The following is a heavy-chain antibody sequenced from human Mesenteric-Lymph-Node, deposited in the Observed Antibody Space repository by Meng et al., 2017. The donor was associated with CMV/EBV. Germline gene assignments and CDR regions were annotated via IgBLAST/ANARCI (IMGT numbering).Heavy chain of an antibody. J-gene: IGHJ4*02. CDR2: ISHNRAAT. CDR1: GFPLSGYS. CDR3: ARDLYYGPENYYWDC. D-gene: IGHD3-10*01. V-gene: IGHV3-21*06. Sequence: GGSLRLSCVASGFPLSGYSLNWVRQAPGKGLEWVSAISHNRAATYYADSAKGRFTISTDNARNSLYLQMDNLRAEDTAVYYCARDLYYGPENYYWDCWGQGTLVTVSS.